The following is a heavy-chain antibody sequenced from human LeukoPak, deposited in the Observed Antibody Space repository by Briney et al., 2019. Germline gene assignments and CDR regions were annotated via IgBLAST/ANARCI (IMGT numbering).Heavy chain of an antibody. Sequence: SETLSLTCTVSGYSISSGYYWGWIRQPPGKGLEWIGSIYHSGSTYYNPSLKSRVTISVDTSKNQFSLKLSSVTAADAAVYYCARSRRDSSGYYPNDAFDIWGQGTMVTVSS. J-gene: IGHJ3*02. V-gene: IGHV4-38-2*02. CDR3: ARSRRDSSGYYPNDAFDI. CDR1: GYSISSGYY. D-gene: IGHD3-22*01. CDR2: IYHSGST.